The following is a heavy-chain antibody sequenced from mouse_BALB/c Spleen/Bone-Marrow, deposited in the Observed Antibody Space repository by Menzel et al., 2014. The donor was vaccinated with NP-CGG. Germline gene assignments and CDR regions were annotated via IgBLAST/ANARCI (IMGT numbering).Heavy chain of an antibody. CDR3: ARSEGNYAMDY. CDR2: IYPGDGDT. J-gene: IGHJ4*01. Sequence: QVQLQPSGPELARPGASVKLSCKASGYTFTSYWMQWVKQRPGQGLEWIGAIYPGDGDTRYTQKSKGKATLTADKSSSTAYMQLSSLASEDSAVYYCARSEGNYAMDYWGQGTSVTVSS. V-gene: IGHV1-87*01. CDR1: GYTFTSYW.